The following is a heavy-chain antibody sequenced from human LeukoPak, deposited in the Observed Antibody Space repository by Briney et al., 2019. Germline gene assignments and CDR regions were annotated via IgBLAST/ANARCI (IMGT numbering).Heavy chain of an antibody. CDR1: WYSFTNYW. Sequence: GESLKISLKASWYSFTNYWIGWARQRPGEGLEGMGSIYPGDSDTRYSPSFQGQVTISADKSISTAYLQWSSLKASDTAMYYCAVKPGYTGSWGTFDNWGQGTLVSVSS. V-gene: IGHV5-51*01. D-gene: IGHD1-26*01. CDR3: AVKPGYTGSWGTFDN. J-gene: IGHJ4*02. CDR2: IYPGDSDT.